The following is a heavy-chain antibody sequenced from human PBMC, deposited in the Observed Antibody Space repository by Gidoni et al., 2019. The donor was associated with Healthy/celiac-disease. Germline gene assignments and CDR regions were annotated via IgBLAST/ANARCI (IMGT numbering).Heavy chain of an antibody. Sequence: EVQLVESGGGLVKPGGSLRPSCAASGFTFSSYSMNWVRQAPGKGLEWVSSISSSSSYIYYADSVKGRFTISRDNAKNSLYLQMNSLRAEDTAVYYCARGRRSSGYYSTPSDYWGQGTLVTVSS. CDR1: GFTFSSYS. D-gene: IGHD3-22*01. CDR2: ISSSSSYI. V-gene: IGHV3-21*01. J-gene: IGHJ4*02. CDR3: ARGRRSSGYYSTPSDY.